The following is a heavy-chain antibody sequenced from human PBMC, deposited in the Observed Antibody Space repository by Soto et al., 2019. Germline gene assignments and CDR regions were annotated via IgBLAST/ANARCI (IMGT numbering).Heavy chain of an antibody. V-gene: IGHV3-74*01. Sequence: EVQLVESGGGLVQPGGSLRLPCAASGSTFRSSWMPWVGQAPGKGLVWVSRINSDGRSKSYADSVKGRFTISRDNAKNTLYLQMNSLRAEDTAVYYCVRTSLVVAAATREDYWGQGTLVTVSS. J-gene: IGHJ4*02. D-gene: IGHD2-15*01. CDR1: GSTFRSSW. CDR3: VRTSLVVAAATREDY. CDR2: INSDGRSK.